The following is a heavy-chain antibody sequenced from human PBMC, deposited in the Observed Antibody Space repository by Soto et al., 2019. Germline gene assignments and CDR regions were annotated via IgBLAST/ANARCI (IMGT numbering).Heavy chain of an antibody. D-gene: IGHD5-18*01. Sequence: SETLSLTCAVSGYSISSGYYWGWIRQPPGKGLEWIGSIYHSGGTYYNPSLKSRVTISVDTSKNQFSLKLSSVTAADTAVYYCASTAMVMGAPYYWGQGTLVTVSS. J-gene: IGHJ4*02. V-gene: IGHV4-38-2*01. CDR1: GYSISSGYY. CDR2: IYHSGGT. CDR3: ASTAMVMGAPYY.